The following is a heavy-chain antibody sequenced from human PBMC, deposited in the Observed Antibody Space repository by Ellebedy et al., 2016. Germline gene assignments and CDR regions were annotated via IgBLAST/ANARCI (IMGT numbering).Heavy chain of an antibody. Sequence: ASVQVSCXASGYTFTTFSITCVRQVPGQGLEWMGFVNTFSGNTKFAQKFQGRVSMTTDSSTHTAYMDLRSLRSDDTAMYYCAKTSGWGYGENWGQGTLVTVSS. CDR2: VNTFSGNT. J-gene: IGHJ4*02. V-gene: IGHV1-18*04. D-gene: IGHD3-10*01. CDR1: GYTFTTFS. CDR3: AKTSGWGYGEN.